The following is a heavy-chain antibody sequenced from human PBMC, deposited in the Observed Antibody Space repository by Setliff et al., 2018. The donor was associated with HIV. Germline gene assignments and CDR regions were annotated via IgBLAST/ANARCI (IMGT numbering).Heavy chain of an antibody. CDR2: INIRSGNT. Sequence: ASVKVSCKASGYSFTTSGVSWVRQAPGQGLEWMGWINIRSGNTNYAQKLQGRVTMTTDTSTSTAYMELRSLRSDDTAVYYCARESYNFWSGYPSSFDYLGQGTLVTVS. CDR3: ARESYNFWSGYPSSFDY. D-gene: IGHD3-3*01. J-gene: IGHJ4*02. CDR1: GYSFTTSG. V-gene: IGHV1-18*01.